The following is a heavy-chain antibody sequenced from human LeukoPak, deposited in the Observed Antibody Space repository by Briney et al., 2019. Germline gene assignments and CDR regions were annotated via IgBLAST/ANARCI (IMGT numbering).Heavy chain of an antibody. CDR3: ARDPRGPTGYDSSGRDTFDY. Sequence: GGSLRLSCAASDFTFSNYAMHWIRQAPGKGLEWVAVILYDGTMKYYADSLKGRFTISRDNPQNTLYLQMRSLRVEDTAVYFCARDPRGPTGYDSSGRDTFDYWGQGTLVTVSS. CDR1: DFTFSNYA. V-gene: IGHV3-30*15. D-gene: IGHD3-22*01. CDR2: ILYDGTMK. J-gene: IGHJ4*02.